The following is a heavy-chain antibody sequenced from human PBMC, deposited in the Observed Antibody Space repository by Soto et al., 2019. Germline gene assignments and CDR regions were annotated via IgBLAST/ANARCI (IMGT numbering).Heavy chain of an antibody. CDR2: IKSQTDGGTT. Sequence: EVQLVESGGGLVKPGGSLRLSCVASGFTFSNAWMNWVRQAPGKGLEWVGRIKSQTDGGTTDYAAPVKGRFTISRDDSKNTLYLQMNSLTTEDTAVYYCTTLMVVTQAGGGQGTLVTVSS. J-gene: IGHJ4*02. V-gene: IGHV3-15*07. CDR3: TTLMVVTQAG. CDR1: GFTFSNAW. D-gene: IGHD2-8*01.